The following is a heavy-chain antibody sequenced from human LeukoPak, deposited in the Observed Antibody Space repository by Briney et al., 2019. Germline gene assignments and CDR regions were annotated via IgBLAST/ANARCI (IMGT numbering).Heavy chain of an antibody. CDR3: ARDFEQQLVVEHWFDP. V-gene: IGHV3-21*04. CDR1: GLTLSNYI. J-gene: IGHJ5*02. D-gene: IGHD6-13*01. CDR2: ISGSGAYI. Sequence: GGSLRLSCTVPGLTLSNYIMHWVRQAPGKGLEWVSSISGSGAYIYYADSVKGRFTISRDNAKNSLYLQMNSLRAEDTAVYYCARDFEQQLVVEHWFDPWGQGTLVTVSS.